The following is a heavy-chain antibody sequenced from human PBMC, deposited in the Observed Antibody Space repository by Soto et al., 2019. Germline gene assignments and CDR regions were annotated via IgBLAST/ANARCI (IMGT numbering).Heavy chain of an antibody. CDR1: GFTFSSYA. CDR2: ISGSVGST. V-gene: IGHV3-23*01. CDR3: AKDENYYGSYYLDY. Sequence: GGSLRLSCAASGFTFSSYAMSWVRQAPGKGLEWVSAISGSVGSTYYADSVKGRFTISRDNSKNTLYLQMNSLRAEDTAVYYCAKDENYYGSYYLDYWGQGTLVTVSS. J-gene: IGHJ4*02. D-gene: IGHD3-10*01.